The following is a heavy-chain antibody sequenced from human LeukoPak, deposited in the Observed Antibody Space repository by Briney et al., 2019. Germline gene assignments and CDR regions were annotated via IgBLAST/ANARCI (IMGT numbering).Heavy chain of an antibody. CDR3: ARDPPYSSSRPNFFDY. V-gene: IGHV3-7*03. Sequence: PGGSLRLSCAASGFTFSSYWMSWVRQAPGKGLEWVANIKQDGSEKYYVDSVKGRFTISRDNAKNSLYLQMNSLRAEDTAVYYCARDPPYSSSRPNFFDYWGQGTLVTVSS. CDR2: IKQDGSEK. J-gene: IGHJ4*02. D-gene: IGHD6-6*01. CDR1: GFTFSSYW.